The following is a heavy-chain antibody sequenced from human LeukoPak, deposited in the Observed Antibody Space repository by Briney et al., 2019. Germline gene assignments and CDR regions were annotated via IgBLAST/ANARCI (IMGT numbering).Heavy chain of an antibody. CDR1: GYTFTCYY. CDR2: INPNSGGT. V-gene: IGHV1-2*02. J-gene: IGHJ4*02. CDR3: ARDSIGGGYSGYDTEDY. D-gene: IGHD5-12*01. Sequence: GASVKVSFKSSGYTFTCYYMHWVRQAPGQGLEWMGWINPNSGGTNYAQKFQGRVTMTRDTSISTAYMELSRLRSDDSAVYYCARDSIGGGYSGYDTEDYWGQGTLVTVSS.